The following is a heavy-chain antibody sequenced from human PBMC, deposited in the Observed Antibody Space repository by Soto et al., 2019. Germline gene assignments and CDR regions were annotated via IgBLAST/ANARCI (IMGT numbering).Heavy chain of an antibody. V-gene: IGHV3-21*01. J-gene: IGHJ4*02. CDR2: ISSSSSYI. CDR3: ARVAGGSVGWRDY. CDR1: GFTFSSYS. Sequence: EVQLVESGGGLVKPGGSLRLSCAASGFTFSSYSMNWVRQAPGKGLEWVSSISSSSSYIYYADSVKGRFTISRDNAKNSLYLQMNSLRAEDTAVYYCARVAGGSVGWRDYWGQGTLVTVSS. D-gene: IGHD1-26*01.